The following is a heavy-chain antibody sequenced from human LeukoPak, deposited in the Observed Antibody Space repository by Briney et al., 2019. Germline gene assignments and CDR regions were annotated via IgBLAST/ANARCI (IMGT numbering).Heavy chain of an antibody. D-gene: IGHD3-10*01. Sequence: TASETLSLTCTVSGGSIGTTNYYWGWLRQPPGKGLEWIGSIYYSETTYDNPSLESRVTISIETSKNQFSLKLSSVTAADTAVYYCARDSGMFDYWGQGTLVTVSS. CDR2: IYYSETT. V-gene: IGHV4-39*02. CDR3: ARDSGMFDY. CDR1: GGSIGTTNYY. J-gene: IGHJ4*02.